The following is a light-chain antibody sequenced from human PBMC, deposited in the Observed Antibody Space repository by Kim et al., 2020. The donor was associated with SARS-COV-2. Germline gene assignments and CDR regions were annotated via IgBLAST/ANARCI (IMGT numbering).Light chain of an antibody. CDR1: QSVSIN. V-gene: IGKV3-15*01. Sequence: IVVTQSPATLSVSPGKSATLSCRASQSVSINLAWYQHKPGQAPRLLIYGASTRVTGIPARFSGSGSGTEFTLTISDLQSEDFAIYYCQQYNRWPPITFGQGTRLEIK. CDR2: GAS. CDR3: QQYNRWPPIT. J-gene: IGKJ5*01.